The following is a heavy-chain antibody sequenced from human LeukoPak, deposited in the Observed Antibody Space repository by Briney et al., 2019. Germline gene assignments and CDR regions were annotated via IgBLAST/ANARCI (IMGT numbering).Heavy chain of an antibody. J-gene: IGHJ4*02. CDR1: GFTFSSYR. Sequence: GGSLRLSCAASGFTFSSYRMHWVRQAPGKGPVWVSRIKSDGSTTIYADSVKGRFTISRDNAKSTLYLQMNSLRGEDTAVYYCERDLWGPHNYFFDYGGQGTLVTVSS. CDR3: ERDLWGPHNYFFDY. CDR2: IKSDGSTT. V-gene: IGHV3-74*01. D-gene: IGHD2/OR15-2a*01.